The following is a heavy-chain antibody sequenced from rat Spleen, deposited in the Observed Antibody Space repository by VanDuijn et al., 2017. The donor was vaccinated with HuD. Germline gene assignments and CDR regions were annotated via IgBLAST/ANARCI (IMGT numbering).Heavy chain of an antibody. CDR3: TRGTYFRH. Sequence: QVQLKESGPGLVQPSRTLSLSCTVSGFSLTSYGVSWVRQPPGKGLEWMGRMKYHGDTSYNSALKSRLSISRDTSKNQVFLKMNSLQTEDTATYYCTRGTYFRHWGQGVMVTVSS. CDR2: MKYHGDT. CDR1: GFSLTSYG. V-gene: IGHV2-63*01. J-gene: IGHJ2*01. D-gene: IGHD4-6*01.